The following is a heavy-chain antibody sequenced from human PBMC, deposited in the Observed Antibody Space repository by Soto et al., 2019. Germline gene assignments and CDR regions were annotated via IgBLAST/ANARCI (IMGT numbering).Heavy chain of an antibody. J-gene: IGHJ3*01. Sequence: QVQLVQSGAEVKKPGASVRVSCKASGYTFTSYYIHWVRQAPGHGPEWMGMISPSSGGTDYAQKFQGRVTMTRDTSTSTVYSELSCLGSEDTAVYYCTRSIITTAGTDAFDLWGQGTLVTVSS. CDR3: TRSIITTAGTDAFDL. CDR1: GYTFTSYY. V-gene: IGHV1-46*03. D-gene: IGHD6-13*01. CDR2: ISPSSGGT.